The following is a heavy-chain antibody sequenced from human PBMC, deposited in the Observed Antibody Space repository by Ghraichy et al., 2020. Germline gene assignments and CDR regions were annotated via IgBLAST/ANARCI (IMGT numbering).Heavy chain of an antibody. J-gene: IGHJ4*02. V-gene: IGHV4-4*07. CDR1: GGSISNNY. D-gene: IGHD6-13*01. CDR2: IYSSGNN. CDR3: VREIATAGRSFDY. Sequence: SETLSLTCSVSGGSISNNYWSWIRQPAGKGLEWLGRIYSSGNNNYNLSLQSRVTMSLDTSKKQFYLKLRSVTAADTAVYFCVREIATAGRSFDYCGQGTLVTVSS.